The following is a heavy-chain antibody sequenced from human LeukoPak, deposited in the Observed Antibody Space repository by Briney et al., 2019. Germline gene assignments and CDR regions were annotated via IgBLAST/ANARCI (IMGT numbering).Heavy chain of an antibody. D-gene: IGHD2-2*01. V-gene: IGHV4-34*01. CDR3: ARGVGRPAAIWEGSDY. CDR2: INHSGST. CDR1: GGSFSGYY. J-gene: IGHJ4*02. Sequence: SETLSLTCAVYGGSFSGYYWSWIRQPPGKGLEWIGEINHSGSTNYNPSLKSRVTISVDTSKNQFSLKLSSVTAADTAVYYCARGVGRPAAIWEGSDYWGQGTLVTVSS.